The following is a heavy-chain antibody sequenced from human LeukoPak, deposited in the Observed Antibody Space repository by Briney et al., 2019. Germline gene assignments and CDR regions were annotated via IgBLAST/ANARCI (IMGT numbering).Heavy chain of an antibody. J-gene: IGHJ4*02. V-gene: IGHV3-30*02. D-gene: IGHD3-3*01. Sequence: GGSLRLSCAASGFTFSSYGMHWVRQAPGKGLEWVAFIRYDGSNKYYADSVKGRFTISRDNSKNTLYLQMNSLRAEDTAVYYCAKDQALRPPSGYWGQGTLVTVSS. CDR3: AKDQALRPPSGY. CDR2: IRYDGSNK. CDR1: GFTFSSYG.